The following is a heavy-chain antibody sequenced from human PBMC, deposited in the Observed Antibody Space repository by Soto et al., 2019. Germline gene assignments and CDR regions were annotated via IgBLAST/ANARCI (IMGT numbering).Heavy chain of an antibody. CDR1: VFTLSTYW. J-gene: IGHJ4*02. CDR2: INQDGSEK. CDR3: ARFRRGSSGSFYFDF. V-gene: IGHV3-7*03. D-gene: IGHD6-19*01. Sequence: EEQLVESGGGVVQPGGSLRLSCAASVFTLSTYWMSWVRQAPGKGLEWVANINQDGSEKYYVDSVKGRFTISRDNAKNSLYLQMNSLRVEDTAVYYCARFRRGSSGSFYFDFWGQGALVTVSS.